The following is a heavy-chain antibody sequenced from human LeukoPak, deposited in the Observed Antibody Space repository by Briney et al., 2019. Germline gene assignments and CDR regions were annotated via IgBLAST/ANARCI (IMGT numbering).Heavy chain of an antibody. Sequence: SETLSLTCTVSGGSISSSSYYWGWIRQHPGKGLEWIGYIYYSGSTYYNPSLKSRVTISVDTSKNQFSLKLSSVTAADTAVYYCARDLNDILTGYYSGMDVWGQGTTVTVSS. CDR1: GGSISSSSYY. CDR2: IYYSGST. J-gene: IGHJ6*02. D-gene: IGHD3-9*01. V-gene: IGHV4-31*03. CDR3: ARDLNDILTGYYSGMDV.